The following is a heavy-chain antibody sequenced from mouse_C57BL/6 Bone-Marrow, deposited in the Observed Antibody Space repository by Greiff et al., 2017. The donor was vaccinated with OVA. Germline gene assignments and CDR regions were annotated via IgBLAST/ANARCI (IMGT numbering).Heavy chain of an antibody. D-gene: IGHD2-12*01. Sequence: EVMLVESGGDLVKPGGSLKLSCAASGFTFSSYGMSWVRQTPDKRLEWVATISSGGSYTYYPDSVKGRFTISRDNAKNTLYLQMSSLKSEDTAMYYCARLRGYSLDYGGQGTTLTVSS. CDR1: GFTFSSYG. CDR2: ISSGGSYT. CDR3: ARLRGYSLDY. J-gene: IGHJ2*01. V-gene: IGHV5-6*01.